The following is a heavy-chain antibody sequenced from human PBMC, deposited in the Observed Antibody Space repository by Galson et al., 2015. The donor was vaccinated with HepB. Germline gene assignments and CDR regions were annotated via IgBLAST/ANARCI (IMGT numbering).Heavy chain of an antibody. D-gene: IGHD1-26*01. CDR3: TTDLGELLRAEGGY. V-gene: IGHV3-15*01. J-gene: IGHJ4*02. CDR1: GFTFSNAW. Sequence: SLRLSCAASGFTFSNAWMSWVRQAPGKGLEWVGRIKSKTDGGTTDYAAPVKGRFTISRDDSKNTLYLQMNSLKTEDTAVYYCTTDLGELLRAEGGYWGQGTLVTVSS. CDR2: IKSKTDGGTT.